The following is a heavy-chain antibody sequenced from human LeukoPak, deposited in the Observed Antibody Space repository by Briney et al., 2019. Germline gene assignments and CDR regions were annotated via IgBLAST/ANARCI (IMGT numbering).Heavy chain of an antibody. D-gene: IGHD3-22*01. V-gene: IGHV4-39*07. CDR3: ARDGESYYDSSGYSRGYFDY. CDR2: IYYSGST. CDR1: GGSISSSSYY. Sequence: PSETLSLTCTVSGGSISSSSYYWGWIRQPPGKGLEWIGSIYYSGSTYYNPSLKSRVTISVDTSKNQFSLKLSSVTAADTAVYYCARDGESYYDSSGYSRGYFDYWGQGTLVTVSS. J-gene: IGHJ4*02.